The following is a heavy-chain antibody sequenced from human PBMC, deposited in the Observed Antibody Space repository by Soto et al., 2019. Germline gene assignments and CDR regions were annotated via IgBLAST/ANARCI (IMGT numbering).Heavy chain of an antibody. CDR1: DGSFTSNKW. Sequence: PSETLSLTCAVSDGSFTSNKWWTWVRQPPGQGLEWIGEIYRTGSTNYNPSLKSRVTISLDKSENQFSLKVTSLTAADTAVCYCASRAPGTSVDYWGQGTLVTVS. CDR3: ASRAPGTSVDY. CDR2: IYRTGST. D-gene: IGHD1-7*01. V-gene: IGHV4-4*02. J-gene: IGHJ4*02.